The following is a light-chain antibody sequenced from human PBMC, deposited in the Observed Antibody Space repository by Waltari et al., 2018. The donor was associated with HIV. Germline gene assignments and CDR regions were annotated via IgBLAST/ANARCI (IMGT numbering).Light chain of an antibody. CDR3: QQYNSYWT. Sequence: DLQMTQSPSTLSASVGDRVTITCRASQSISNWLAWYQHKPGKAPKLLIYKASSLQSGAPSRFSGGGYGTEFTLTISSLQPDDFATYYCQQYNSYWTYGQGTKVEIK. J-gene: IGKJ1*01. V-gene: IGKV1-5*03. CDR1: QSISNW. CDR2: KAS.